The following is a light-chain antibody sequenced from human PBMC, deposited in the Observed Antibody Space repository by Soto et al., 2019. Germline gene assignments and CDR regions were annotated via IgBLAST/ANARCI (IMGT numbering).Light chain of an antibody. CDR3: SSSTSSTTYV. CDR2: EVS. V-gene: IGLV2-14*01. CDR1: TSDVGGYNY. J-gene: IGLJ1*01. Sequence: QSALTQPASVSGSPGQSITISCTGTTSDVGGYNYVSWYQQHPGKAPKLMIYEVSSRPSGVSNRFSGSKSGNTASLTISGLQAEDEADYYCSSSTSSTTYVFGTGTKVTVL.